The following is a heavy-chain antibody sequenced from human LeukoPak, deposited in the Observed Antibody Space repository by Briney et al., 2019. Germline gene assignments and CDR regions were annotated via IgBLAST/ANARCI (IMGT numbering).Heavy chain of an antibody. CDR3: ARDVSRRNWFDP. D-gene: IGHD2-8*01. CDR2: INPSGGST. V-gene: IGHV1-46*01. Sequence: ASVKVSCKASGYTFTSYYMHWVRQAPGQGLEWMGIINPSGGSTSYAQKFQGRVTMTRDTSTSTVYMELSSLRSEDPAVYYCARDVSRRNWFDPWGQGTLVTVSS. J-gene: IGHJ5*02. CDR1: GYTFTSYY.